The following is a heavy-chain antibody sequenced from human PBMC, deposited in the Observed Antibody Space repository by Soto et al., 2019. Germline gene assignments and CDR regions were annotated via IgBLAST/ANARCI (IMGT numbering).Heavy chain of an antibody. CDR3: AREKWLVRRNDPFDI. J-gene: IGHJ3*02. CDR2: INPNGGST. V-gene: IGHV1-46*01. CDR1: GYTFINYY. D-gene: IGHD6-19*01. Sequence: ASVKVSCKASGYTFINYYMHWVRQAPGQGLEWMGIINPNGGSTTYAQKFQGRVTLTRDTSTNTVNMELSSLRSEDTAVYYCAREKWLVRRNDPFDISGQATMVTVS.